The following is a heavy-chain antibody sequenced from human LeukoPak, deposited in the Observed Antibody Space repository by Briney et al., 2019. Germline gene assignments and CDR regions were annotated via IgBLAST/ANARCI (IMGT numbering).Heavy chain of an antibody. Sequence: SETLSLTCAVYGGSFSGYYWSWIRQPPGKGLEWIGEINHSGSTNYNPSLKSRVTISVDMSKNQFSLKLSSVTAADTAVYYCARGPSSGWYVVRKFDYWGQGTLVTVSS. J-gene: IGHJ4*02. D-gene: IGHD6-19*01. CDR2: INHSGST. V-gene: IGHV4-34*01. CDR3: ARGPSSGWYVVRKFDY. CDR1: GGSFSGYY.